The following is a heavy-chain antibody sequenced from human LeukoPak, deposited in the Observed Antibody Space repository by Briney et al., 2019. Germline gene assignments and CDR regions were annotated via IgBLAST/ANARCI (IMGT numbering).Heavy chain of an antibody. CDR3: AKAGRGARGY. D-gene: IGHD1-26*01. CDR1: GFTFSSYA. CDR2: IRGSGGST. J-gene: IGHJ4*02. Sequence: GGSLRLSCAASGFTFSSYAMSWVRQAPGKGLEWVSAIRGSGGSTYYAASVQGRFTISRDNSKNTLYLQMNSLRAEDTAVYYCAKAGRGARGYWGQGTLVTVSS. V-gene: IGHV3-23*01.